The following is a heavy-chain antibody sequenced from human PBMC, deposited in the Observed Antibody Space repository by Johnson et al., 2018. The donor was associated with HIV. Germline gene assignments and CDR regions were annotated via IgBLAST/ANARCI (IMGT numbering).Heavy chain of an antibody. D-gene: IGHD3-9*01. CDR3: ATRKDILTGYDAFDI. CDR1: GFTFSSYA. Sequence: VQVVESGGGLVQPGRSLRLSCAASGFTFSSYAMHWVRQAPGKGLEWVAVISYDGSNKYYADSVKGRFTISRDNSKNTLYHQMNSLRAEETALYYCATRKDILTGYDAFDIWGQGTMVTVSS. J-gene: IGHJ3*02. V-gene: IGHV3-30*04. CDR2: ISYDGSNK.